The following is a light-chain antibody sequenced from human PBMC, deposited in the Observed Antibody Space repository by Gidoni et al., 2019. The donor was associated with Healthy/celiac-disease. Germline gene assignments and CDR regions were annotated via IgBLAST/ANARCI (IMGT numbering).Light chain of an antibody. CDR3: QQRSNWPPGT. CDR1: QSVSSY. J-gene: IGKJ4*01. Sequence: IVLTQSPATLSLSPGERATLSCRASQSVSSYLAWYHQKPGQAPRLLIYDASNRATGIPARFSGSGSGTDFTLTISSLEPEDFAVYYCQQRSNWPPGTFGGGTKVEIK. CDR2: DAS. V-gene: IGKV3-11*01.